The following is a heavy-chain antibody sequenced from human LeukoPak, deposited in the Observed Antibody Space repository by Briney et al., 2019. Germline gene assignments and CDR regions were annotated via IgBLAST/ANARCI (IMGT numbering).Heavy chain of an antibody. V-gene: IGHV3-30*18. D-gene: IGHD3-3*01. CDR3: AKDYDFWSGYYLDDY. CDR2: ISYDGSNK. Sequence: PGGSLRLSCAASGFTFSSYGMHWVRQAPGKGLEWVAVISYDGSNKYYADSVKGRFTISRDNSKNTLYLQMNSLRAGDTAVYYCAKDYDFWSGYYLDDYWGQGTLVTVSS. J-gene: IGHJ4*02. CDR1: GFTFSSYG.